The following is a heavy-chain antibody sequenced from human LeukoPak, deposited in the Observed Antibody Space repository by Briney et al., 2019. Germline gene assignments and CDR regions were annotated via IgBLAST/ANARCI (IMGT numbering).Heavy chain of an antibody. CDR3: GRDFGLTGTKRSFDI. J-gene: IGHJ3*02. V-gene: IGHV3-48*04. Sequence: PGGSLRLSCAASGFTFSSYAMSWVRQAPGKGLKWLSYISGSGTTMYYADSVKGRFTISRDNAKNSLDLQMNSLRAEDTAVYYCGRDFGLTGTKRSFDIWGQGTMVTVSS. D-gene: IGHD1-7*01. CDR2: ISGSGTTM. CDR1: GFTFSSYA.